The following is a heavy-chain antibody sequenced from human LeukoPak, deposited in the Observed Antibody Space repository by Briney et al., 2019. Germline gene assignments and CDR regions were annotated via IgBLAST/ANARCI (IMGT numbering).Heavy chain of an antibody. CDR1: GGSFSGYY. V-gene: IGHV4-34*01. Sequence: SETLSLTCAVYGGSFSGYYWSWIRQPPGKGLEWIGEINHSGSTNYNPSLKGRVTISVDTSKNQFSLKLSSVTAADTAVYYCARGVFGEYVYRGQGTLVTVSS. CDR2: INHSGST. J-gene: IGHJ4*02. D-gene: IGHD4-17*01. CDR3: ARGVFGEYVY.